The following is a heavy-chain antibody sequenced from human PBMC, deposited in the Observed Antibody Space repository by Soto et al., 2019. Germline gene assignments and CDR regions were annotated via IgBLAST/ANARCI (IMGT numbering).Heavy chain of an antibody. CDR1: GFTFSSYG. CDR3: ARDTRHRSSWYENYYGMDV. CDR2: IWYDGSNK. D-gene: IGHD6-13*01. V-gene: IGHV3-33*01. Sequence: QVQLVESGGGVVQPGRSLRLSCAASGFTFSSYGMHWVRQAPGKGLEWVAVIWYDGSNKYYADSVKGRFTISRDNSKNTLYLQMNSLRADDTAVYYCARDTRHRSSWYENYYGMDVWGQGTTVTVSS. J-gene: IGHJ6*02.